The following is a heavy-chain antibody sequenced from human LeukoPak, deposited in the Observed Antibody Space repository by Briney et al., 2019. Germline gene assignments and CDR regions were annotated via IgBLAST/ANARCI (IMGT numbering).Heavy chain of an antibody. Sequence: GGSLRLSCAASGFTFSTFGFNWVRQAPGKGLEWVSSISYSSIYISYADSVKGRFTISRDDARNSVYLQMDGLRIEDTAVYYCVKGYDYDSSVAYWGQGTLVTVSS. V-gene: IGHV3-21*01. D-gene: IGHD3-16*01. J-gene: IGHJ4*02. CDR3: VKGYDYDSSVAY. CDR2: ISYSSIYI. CDR1: GFTFSTFG.